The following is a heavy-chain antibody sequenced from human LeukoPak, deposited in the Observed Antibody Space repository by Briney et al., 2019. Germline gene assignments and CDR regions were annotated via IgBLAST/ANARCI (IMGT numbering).Heavy chain of an antibody. CDR2: TYYRSTWYN. D-gene: IGHD2-2*01. CDR1: GDSVPSNSVT. V-gene: IGHV6-1*01. Sequence: SQTLSLTCAISGDSVPSNSVTWNWIWQSPSRGLEWLGRTYYRSTWYNDYAVSVRGRITVNPDTSKNQFSLHLNSVTPEDTAVYYCARRLTQYDCFDPWGQGILVTVSS. J-gene: IGHJ5*02. CDR3: ARRLTQYDCFDP.